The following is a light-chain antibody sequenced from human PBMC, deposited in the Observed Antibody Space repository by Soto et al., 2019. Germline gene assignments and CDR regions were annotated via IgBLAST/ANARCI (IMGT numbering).Light chain of an antibody. CDR2: SNN. CDR3: SVWDDSLDGRV. V-gene: IGLV1-44*01. Sequence: QPVLTQPPSVSGAPGQRVTISCTGSGSNIGAGYAVHWYQQLPGTAPKLLIYSNNQRPSGVPDRFSGSKSGTSASLAISGLRSEDEADYYCSVWDDSLDGRVFGGGTKLTVL. J-gene: IGLJ3*02. CDR1: GSNIGAGYA.